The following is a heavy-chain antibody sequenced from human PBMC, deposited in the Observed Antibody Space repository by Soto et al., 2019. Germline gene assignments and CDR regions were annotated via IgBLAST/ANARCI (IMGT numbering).Heavy chain of an antibody. J-gene: IGHJ5*02. V-gene: IGHV4-30-2*01. CDR2: IYHSGST. CDR1: GGSISSGGYS. CDR3: VRVPGP. Sequence: PSETLSLTCVVSGGSISSGGYSWSWIRQPPGKGLEWIGYIYHSGSTYYNPSLKSRVTISVDRSKNQCSLKLSSVTAADTAVYYCVRVPGPWGQGTLVTVSS.